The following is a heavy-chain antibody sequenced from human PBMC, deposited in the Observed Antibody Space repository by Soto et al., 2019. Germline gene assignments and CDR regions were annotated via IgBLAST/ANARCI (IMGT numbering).Heavy chain of an antibody. V-gene: IGHV3-23*01. CDR3: AKDDADMIVVVITAFDI. D-gene: IGHD3-22*01. CDR1: GGNCVDYA. Sequence: VGSLRVRWAALGGNCVDYASRWVRQTTGKGLEWVSAISGSGGSTYYADSVKGRFTISRDNSKNTLYLQMNSLRAEDTAVYYCAKDDADMIVVVITAFDIWGQGTMLTVSS. CDR2: ISGSGGST. J-gene: IGHJ3*02.